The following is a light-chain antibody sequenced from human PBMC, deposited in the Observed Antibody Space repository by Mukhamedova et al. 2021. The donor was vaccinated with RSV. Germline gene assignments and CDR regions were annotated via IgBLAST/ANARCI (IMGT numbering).Light chain of an antibody. CDR1: S. CDR2: GAS. Sequence: SLGWYQQKPGQAPRLLIYGASSRATGIPDRFSGSGSGTDITLTISRLEPEDFAVYYCQQYGSSPRTFGQGTKVEIK. J-gene: IGKJ1*01. CDR3: QQYGSSPRT. V-gene: IGKV3-20*01.